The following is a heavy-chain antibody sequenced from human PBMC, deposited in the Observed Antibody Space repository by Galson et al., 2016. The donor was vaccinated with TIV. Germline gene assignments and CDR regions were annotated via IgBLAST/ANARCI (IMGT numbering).Heavy chain of an antibody. CDR3: SSSPEGS. D-gene: IGHD6-6*01. CDR1: GFTFSSSQ. V-gene: IGHV3-48*03. CDR2: ISSSGSPI. Sequence: SLRLSCAASGFTFSSSQMNWVRQAPGKGLEWVSYISSSGSPIYYTDPVKGRFTISRDNAKNSLYLQMNSLRAEDTAVYYCSSSPEGSWGQGTLVTVSS. J-gene: IGHJ5*02.